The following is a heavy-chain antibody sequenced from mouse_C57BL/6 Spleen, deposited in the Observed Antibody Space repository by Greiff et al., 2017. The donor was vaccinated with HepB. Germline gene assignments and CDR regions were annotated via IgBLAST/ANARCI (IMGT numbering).Heavy chain of an antibody. D-gene: IGHD2-1*01. J-gene: IGHJ1*03. CDR3: ARSPIYYGNYGYFDV. CDR1: GYTFTSYW. CDR2: IDPSDSET. V-gene: IGHV1-52*01. Sequence: VKLQQPGAELVRPGSSVKLSCKASGYTFTSYWMHWVKQRPIQGLEWIGNIDPSDSETHYNQKFKDKATLTVDKSSSTAYMQLSSLTSEDSAVYYCARSPIYYGNYGYFDVWGTGTTVTVSS.